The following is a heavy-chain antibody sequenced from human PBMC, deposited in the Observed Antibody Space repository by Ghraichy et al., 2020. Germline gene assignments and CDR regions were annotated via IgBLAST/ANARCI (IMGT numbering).Heavy chain of an antibody. J-gene: IGHJ4*02. CDR2: IKSKTDGGTT. Sequence: GGSLRLSCAASGFTFSNAWMSWVRQATGKGLEWVGRIKSKTDGGTTDYAAPVKGRFTISRDDSKNTLYLQMNSLKTEDTAVYYCTSWGYSGYDLGPALTRFDYWSQGTLVTVSS. D-gene: IGHD5-12*01. CDR1: GFTFSNAW. CDR3: TSWGYSGYDLGPALTRFDY. V-gene: IGHV3-15*01.